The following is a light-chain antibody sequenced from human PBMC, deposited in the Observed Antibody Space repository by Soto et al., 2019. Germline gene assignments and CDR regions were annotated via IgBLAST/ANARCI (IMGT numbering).Light chain of an antibody. J-gene: IGLJ1*01. CDR2: DVS. V-gene: IGLV2-14*01. CDR3: SSYTSSSMGYV. Sequence: QSALTQPASVSGSPGQSITISCTGTSSDVGGYNYVSWYQQHPGKAPKLMIYDVSNRPSGVSNRFSGSKSGNTASLTISGLRAEDEADYYCSSYTSSSMGYVFGTGTKVTVL. CDR1: SSDVGGYNY.